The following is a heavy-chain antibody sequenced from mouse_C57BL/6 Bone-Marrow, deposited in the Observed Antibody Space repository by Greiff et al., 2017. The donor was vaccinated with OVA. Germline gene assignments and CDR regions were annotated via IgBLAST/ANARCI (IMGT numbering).Heavy chain of an antibody. CDR1: GFNIKDYY. D-gene: IGHD2-4*01. V-gene: IGHV14-2*01. Sequence: EVKLVESGAELVKPGASVKLSCTASGFNIKDYYMHWVKQRTEQGLEWIGRIDPEDGETKYAPKFQGKATITADTSSNTAYLQLSSLTSEDTAVYYCASIYYDYEDDYYAMDYWGQGTSVTVSS. CDR3: ASIYYDYEDDYYAMDY. J-gene: IGHJ4*01. CDR2: IDPEDGET.